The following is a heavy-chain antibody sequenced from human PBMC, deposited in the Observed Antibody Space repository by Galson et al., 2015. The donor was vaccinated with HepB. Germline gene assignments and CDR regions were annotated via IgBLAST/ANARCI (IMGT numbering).Heavy chain of an antibody. Sequence: SLRLSCAASGFTFDTFGMNWVRQAPGKGLEWVSYISGNTGAKYYADSVKGRFTISRDNARNSLYLQMNSLRDEDTAVYYCARDKSRAYDYPSIDYWGQGTLVTVSS. D-gene: IGHD3-22*01. CDR1: GFTFDTFG. CDR3: ARDKSRAYDYPSIDY. V-gene: IGHV3-48*02. CDR2: ISGNTGAK. J-gene: IGHJ4*02.